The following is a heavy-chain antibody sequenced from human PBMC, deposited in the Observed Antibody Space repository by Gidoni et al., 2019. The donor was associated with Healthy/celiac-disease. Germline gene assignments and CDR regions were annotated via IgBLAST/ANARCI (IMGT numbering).Heavy chain of an antibody. J-gene: IGHJ5*02. CDR1: GYTFTTYT. Sequence: QVQLVQSGAEVKKPGASVKVSCKASGYTFTTYTMHWVRQAPGQRLEWMGWINAGNGKTQYSQKFQGRVTITRDTSASTAYMELSILRSEDTAVYYCARGPFYCSGGNCYSDWFDPWGQGTLVTVS. V-gene: IGHV1-3*01. CDR3: ARGPFYCSGGNCYSDWFDP. D-gene: IGHD2-15*01. CDR2: INAGNGKT.